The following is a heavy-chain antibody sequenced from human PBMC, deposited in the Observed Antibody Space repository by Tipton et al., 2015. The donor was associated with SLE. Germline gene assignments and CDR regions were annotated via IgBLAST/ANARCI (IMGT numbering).Heavy chain of an antibody. CDR3: ARGGGDSVAAFDI. J-gene: IGHJ3*02. CDR2: IHFSGST. V-gene: IGHV4-59*11. CDR1: GGSISSHY. Sequence: TLSLTCTVSGGSISSHYWTWIRQSPGKGLEWIGYIHFSGSTNYNLSLKTRVTISVDTSKRHFSLKLTSVTAADTAVYYCARGGGDSVAAFDIWGQGTLVTVSS. D-gene: IGHD2-21*01.